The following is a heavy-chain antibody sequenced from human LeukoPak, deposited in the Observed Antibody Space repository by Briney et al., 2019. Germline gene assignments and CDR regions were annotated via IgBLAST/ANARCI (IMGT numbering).Heavy chain of an antibody. CDR2: ISGDGSNV. CDR3: AREEDGYSRLSDSFQY. Sequence: QPGGSLRLSCAASGFIFRSYEMNWVRQAPGKGLEWVSYISGDGSNVYYADSVKGRFTISRDNAQNPLYLQMNSLRAEDTAVYYCAREEDGYSRLSDSFQYRGHGTLVSVSS. CDR1: GFIFRSYE. D-gene: IGHD5-24*01. J-gene: IGHJ1*01. V-gene: IGHV3-48*03.